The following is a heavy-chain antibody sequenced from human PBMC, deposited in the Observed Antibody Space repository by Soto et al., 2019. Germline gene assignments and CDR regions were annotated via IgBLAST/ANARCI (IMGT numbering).Heavy chain of an antibody. Sequence: PGGSLRLSCSASGVTFSNYAMSWVRQAPGKGLEWVSTIISGGNTYYADSVKGRFTISRDNSKNTLYLQMNSLRAEDTAVYYCAKAFYSSDRGEVFDYWGQGTLVTVSS. CDR2: IISGGNT. D-gene: IGHD6-19*01. CDR3: AKAFYSSDRGEVFDY. J-gene: IGHJ4*02. CDR1: GVTFSNYA. V-gene: IGHV3-23*01.